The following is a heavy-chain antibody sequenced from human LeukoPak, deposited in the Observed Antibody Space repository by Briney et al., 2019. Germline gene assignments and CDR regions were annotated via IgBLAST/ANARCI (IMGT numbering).Heavy chain of an antibody. CDR1: GFTVSSSY. CDR2: ISSAGTT. Sequence: GGSLRLSCAASGFTVSSSYMSWVRQAPGKGLEWVSTISSAGTTYYADSVKGRFTISRDNSKNTVYLQVNSLRDEDTAVYYCARDSYGLDVWGQGTTVTVSS. CDR3: ARDSYGLDV. J-gene: IGHJ6*02. V-gene: IGHV3-66*01.